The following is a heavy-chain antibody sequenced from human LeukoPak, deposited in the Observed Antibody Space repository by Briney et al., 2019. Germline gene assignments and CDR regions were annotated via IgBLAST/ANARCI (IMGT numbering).Heavy chain of an antibody. J-gene: IGHJ4*02. Sequence: SETLSLICTVSGGSISSSNYYWGWIRQPPGKGLEWIGSIYYSGSTYYNPSLKSRVTISVDTSKRQFSLKLNSMTAADTAVYYCSGHSNKTTVVFGYRGQGTLVPGFS. D-gene: IGHD4-23*01. CDR3: SGHSNKTTVVFGY. V-gene: IGHV4-39*01. CDR2: IYYSGST. CDR1: GGSISSSNYY.